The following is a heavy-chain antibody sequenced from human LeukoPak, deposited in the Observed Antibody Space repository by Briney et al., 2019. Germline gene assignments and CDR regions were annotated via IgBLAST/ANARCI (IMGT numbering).Heavy chain of an antibody. CDR3: ARGRGQYYGSGSPLDC. Sequence: ASVKVSCKASGYTFTSYDINWVRQATGQGLEWMGWINPNSGGTNYAQKFQGRVTMTRDTSISTAYMELSRLRSDDTAVYYCARGRGQYYGSGSPLDCWGQGTLVTVSS. CDR2: INPNSGGT. D-gene: IGHD3-10*01. CDR1: GYTFTSYD. V-gene: IGHV1-2*02. J-gene: IGHJ4*02.